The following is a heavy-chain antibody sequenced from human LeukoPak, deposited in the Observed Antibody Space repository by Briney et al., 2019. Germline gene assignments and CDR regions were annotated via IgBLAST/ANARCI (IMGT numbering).Heavy chain of an antibody. CDR1: GGSISSSSYY. Sequence: SETLSLTCTVSGGSISSSSYYWGWIRQPPGKGLEWIGSIYYSGSTYYNPSLKSRVTISVDTSKNQFSLKLSSVTAADTAVYYCARDRGMGYYFDYWGQGTLVTVSS. CDR3: ARDRGMGYYFDY. J-gene: IGHJ4*02. CDR2: IYYSGST. V-gene: IGHV4-39*07. D-gene: IGHD3-16*01.